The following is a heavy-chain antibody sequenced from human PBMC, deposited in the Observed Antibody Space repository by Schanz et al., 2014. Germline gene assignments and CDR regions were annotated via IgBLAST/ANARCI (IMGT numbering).Heavy chain of an antibody. D-gene: IGHD3-10*01. CDR3: ARGGFGEVSYFDY. CDR1: GFTFSTHA. CDR2: ISGDHRNT. Sequence: EMQLLESGGGLIQPGGSLRLSCAASGFTFSTHAMSWVRQAPGKGLEWVSSISGDHRNTFYADSVKGRFTISRDNSKNTLYLQMNSLRPEDTAVYYCARGGFGEVSYFDYWGQGTLVTVSS. V-gene: IGHV3-23*01. J-gene: IGHJ4*02.